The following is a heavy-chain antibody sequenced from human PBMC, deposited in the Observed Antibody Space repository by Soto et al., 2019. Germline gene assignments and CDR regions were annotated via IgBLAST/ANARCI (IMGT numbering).Heavy chain of an antibody. CDR3: SRDSAPPHYYDSSGYYPFDY. CDR1: GGSISSGDYY. Sequence: PSETLSLTCTVSGGSISSGDYYWSWIRQPPGKGLEWIGYIYNSGSTFYNTSLKSRLTISVDTSRNQFSLSLTSVTAADTAVYYCSRDSAPPHYYDSSGYYPFDYWGQGTLVTVSS. CDR2: IYNSGST. V-gene: IGHV4-30-4*02. D-gene: IGHD3-22*01. J-gene: IGHJ4*02.